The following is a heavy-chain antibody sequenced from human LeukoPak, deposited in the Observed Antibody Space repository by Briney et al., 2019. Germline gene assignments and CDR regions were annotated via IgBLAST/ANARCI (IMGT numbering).Heavy chain of an antibody. CDR2: INWNGRIT. CDR1: GFTFDDYA. D-gene: IGHD5-18*01. V-gene: IGHV3-20*04. J-gene: IGHJ6*03. CDR3: ARGSVQLWLRDTYYYMDV. Sequence: LTGESLRLSCAASGFTFDDYAMNWVHQVPGRGLEWVSGINWNGRITEHADSVKDRFTISRQNTKNSLYLYMNNLGGEDTALYFCARGSVQLWLRDTYYYMDVWGKGTTVTVSS.